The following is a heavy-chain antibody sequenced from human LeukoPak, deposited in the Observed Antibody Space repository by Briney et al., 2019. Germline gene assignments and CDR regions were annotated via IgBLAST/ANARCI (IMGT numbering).Heavy chain of an antibody. CDR1: GFTFKTDG. D-gene: IGHD6-19*01. CDR3: AKDLEQWPAVPEY. V-gene: IGHV3-30*02. Sequence: GGSLRLSCAASGFTFKTDGMHCVRQAPGRGRVWGAFIEKDGSNKYYAESVKGRFTVSRDNSKNRLYLQMNSLRPEETALYYRAKDLEQWPAVPEYWGQGTLVIVSS. CDR2: IEKDGSNK. J-gene: IGHJ4*02.